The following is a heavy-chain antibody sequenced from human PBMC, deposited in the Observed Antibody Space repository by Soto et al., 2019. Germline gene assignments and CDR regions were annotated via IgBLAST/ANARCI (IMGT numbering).Heavy chain of an antibody. CDR1: GYTFTGYY. D-gene: IGHD3-10*02. Sequence: ASVKVSCKASGYTFTGYYMHWVRQAPGQGLEWMGWINPNSGGTNYAQKFQGWVTMTRDTSISTAYMELSRLRSDDTAVYYCARENPWAAMSRDFNLKQYNWFDPWGQGTLVTVSS. CDR3: ARENPWAAMSRDFNLKQYNWFDP. CDR2: INPNSGGT. J-gene: IGHJ5*02. V-gene: IGHV1-2*04.